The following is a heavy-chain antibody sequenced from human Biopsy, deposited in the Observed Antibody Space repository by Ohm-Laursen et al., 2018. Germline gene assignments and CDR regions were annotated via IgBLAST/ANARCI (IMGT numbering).Heavy chain of an antibody. D-gene: IGHD2-15*01. CDR2: SRNKANGYTT. CDR3: ARMFERLGPCSGGTCYPGDDY. J-gene: IGHJ4*02. Sequence: GSLRLSCAASGFTFSDHYMEWVRQAPGRGLEWVGRSRNKANGYTTEYAASVKGRFTISRDDSETSMYLQMSGLKTEDTAVYYCARMFERLGPCSGGTCYPGDDYWGQGTLVTVSS. V-gene: IGHV3-72*01. CDR1: GFTFSDHY.